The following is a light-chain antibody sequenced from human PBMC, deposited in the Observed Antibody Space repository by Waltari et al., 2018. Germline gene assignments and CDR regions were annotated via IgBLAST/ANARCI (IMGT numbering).Light chain of an antibody. V-gene: IGKV3-20*01. CDR1: QSVSSSY. Sequence: EIVLTQSPGPLSLSPVERATLPCRASQSVSSSYLAWYQQKPGQAPRLLIYGASSRATGIPDRFSGSGSGTDFTLTISRLEPEDFAVYYCQQYGSSPFTFGGGTKVEIK. CDR3: QQYGSSPFT. CDR2: GAS. J-gene: IGKJ4*01.